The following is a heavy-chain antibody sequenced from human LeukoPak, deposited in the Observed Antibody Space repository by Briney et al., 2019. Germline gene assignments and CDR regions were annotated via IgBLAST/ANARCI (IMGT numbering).Heavy chain of an antibody. Sequence: GASVKVSCKASGYTFTSYYMHWVRQAPGQGLEWMGIINPSGGSTSYAQKFQGRVTMTRDMSTSTVYMELSSLRSEDTAVYYCARTGWYSSSSDYYYYYYMDVWGKGTTVTVSS. CDR3: ARTGWYSSSSDYYYYYYMDV. V-gene: IGHV1-46*01. D-gene: IGHD6-6*01. CDR1: GYTFTSYY. CDR2: INPSGGST. J-gene: IGHJ6*03.